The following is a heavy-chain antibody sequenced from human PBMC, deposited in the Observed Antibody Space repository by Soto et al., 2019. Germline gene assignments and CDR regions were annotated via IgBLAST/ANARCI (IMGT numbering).Heavy chain of an antibody. D-gene: IGHD3-9*01. CDR1: GGSISSYY. J-gene: IGHJ4*02. CDR3: AKQYYDILTGYYSYFDY. Sequence: SETLSLTCTVSGGSISSYYWSWIRQPPGKGLEWIGYIYYSGGTNYNPSLKSRVTISVDTSKNQFSLKLSSVTAADTAVYYCAKQYYDILTGYYSYFDYWGQGTLVTVSS. V-gene: IGHV4-59*08. CDR2: IYYSGGT.